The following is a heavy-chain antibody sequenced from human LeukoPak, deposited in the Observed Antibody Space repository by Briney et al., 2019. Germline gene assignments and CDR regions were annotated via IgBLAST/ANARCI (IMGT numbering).Heavy chain of an antibody. Sequence: GGSLRLSCSASGFTFSSYAMHWVRQAPGKGLEYVSAISSNGGSTYYADSVKGRFTISRDNSKHTLYLQMSSLRAGDTAVYYCVKATYYYGSGSYEIYYYGMDVWGQGTTVTVSS. CDR2: ISSNGGST. J-gene: IGHJ6*02. CDR1: GFTFSSYA. V-gene: IGHV3-64D*06. D-gene: IGHD3-10*01. CDR3: VKATYYYGSGSYEIYYYGMDV.